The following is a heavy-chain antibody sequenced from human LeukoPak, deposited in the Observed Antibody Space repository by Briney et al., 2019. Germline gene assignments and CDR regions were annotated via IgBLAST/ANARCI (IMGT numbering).Heavy chain of an antibody. V-gene: IGHV3-49*04. J-gene: IGHJ4*02. CDR2: IRSKAYGGTT. CDR3: TKETQYCSGGSCYQFDY. D-gene: IGHD2-15*01. Sequence: SLGLSCTASGFTFGGYAMSWVRQAPGKGLEWVGFIRSKAYGGTTEYAASVKGRFTISRDDSKSIAYLQMNSLKTEDTAVYYCTKETQYCSGGSCYQFDYWGQGTLVTVSS. CDR1: GFTFGGYA.